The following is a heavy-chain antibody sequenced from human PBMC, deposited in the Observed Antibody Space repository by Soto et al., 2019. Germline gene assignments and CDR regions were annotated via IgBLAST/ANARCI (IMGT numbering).Heavy chain of an antibody. D-gene: IGHD6-13*01. Sequence: QVQLVQSGAEVKKPGASVKVSCKASGYTFTSYGISWVRQAPGQGLEWMGWISAYNGNTNYAQKLQGRVTMTTDTSTSTADMELRSLRSADTAVYYCARAIGPKGIVSSPDYWGQGTLVTVSS. J-gene: IGHJ4*02. CDR2: ISAYNGNT. CDR3: ARAIGPKGIVSSPDY. V-gene: IGHV1-18*01. CDR1: GYTFTSYG.